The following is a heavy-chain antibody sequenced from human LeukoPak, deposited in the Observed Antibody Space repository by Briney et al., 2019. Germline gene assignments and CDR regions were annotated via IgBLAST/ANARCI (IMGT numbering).Heavy chain of an antibody. Sequence: SETLSLTCTVSGGSISSYYWSWIRQPPGKGLEWIGYIYYSGSTNYNPSLKSRVTISVDTSKNQFSLKLSSVTAADTAVYYCARRAAAGKRYYYYMDVWGKGTTVTVSS. CDR2: IYYSGST. V-gene: IGHV4-59*12. D-gene: IGHD6-13*01. J-gene: IGHJ6*03. CDR3: ARRAAAGKRYYYYMDV. CDR1: GGSISSYY.